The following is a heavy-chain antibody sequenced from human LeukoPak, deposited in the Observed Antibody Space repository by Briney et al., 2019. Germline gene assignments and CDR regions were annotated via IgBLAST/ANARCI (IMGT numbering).Heavy chain of an antibody. CDR3: AKVGPVSSYGFGFFNY. D-gene: IGHD5-18*01. CDR1: GFTFDDYA. CDR2: ISYNSGSI. J-gene: IGHJ4*02. Sequence: SLRLSCAASGFTFDDYAMHWVRQAPGKGLEWVSGISYNSGSINYAESVKGRFIISRDNAKNSLYLQMSSLTVEDTALYYCAKVGPVSSYGFGFFNYWGRGTLVTVSS. V-gene: IGHV3-9*01.